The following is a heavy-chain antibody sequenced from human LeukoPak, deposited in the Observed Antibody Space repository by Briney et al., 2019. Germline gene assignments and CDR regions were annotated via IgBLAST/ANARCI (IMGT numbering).Heavy chain of an antibody. D-gene: IGHD2-15*01. CDR2: ISYDGSNK. V-gene: IGHV3-30*18. Sequence: GGSLRLSCAASGFTFSSYGMHWVRQAPGMGLEWVAVISYDGSNKYYADSVKGRFTISRDNSKNTLYLQMNSLRAEDTAVYYCAKEDRRYCSGGSCYTSFDYWGQGTLVTVSS. J-gene: IGHJ4*02. CDR3: AKEDRRYCSGGSCYTSFDY. CDR1: GFTFSSYG.